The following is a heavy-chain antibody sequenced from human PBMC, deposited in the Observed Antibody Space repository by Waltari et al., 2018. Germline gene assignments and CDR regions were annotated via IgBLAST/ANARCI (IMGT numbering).Heavy chain of an antibody. CDR3: ARVGDPGYFDY. Sequence: QVQLVQSGAEVKKPGSSVKVSCKASGGTFSSYTISWVRQAPGQGLEWMGRIIPILGIANYAQKFQGRVMITADKSTSTAYMELSSLRSEDTAVYYCARVGDPGYFDYWGQGTLVTVSS. D-gene: IGHD3-16*01. J-gene: IGHJ4*02. CDR2: IIPILGIA. CDR1: GGTFSSYT. V-gene: IGHV1-69*02.